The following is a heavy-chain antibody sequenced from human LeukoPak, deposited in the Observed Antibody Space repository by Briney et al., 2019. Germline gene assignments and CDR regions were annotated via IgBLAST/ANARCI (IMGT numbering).Heavy chain of an antibody. CDR1: GYTFTSYG. Sequence: GASVKVPCKASGYTFTSYGISWVRQAPGQGLEWMGWISAYNGNTNYAQKLQGRVTITADESTSTAYMELSSLRSEDTAVYYCATAPNYDFWTAGWFDPWGQGTLVTVSS. CDR2: ISAYNGNT. V-gene: IGHV1-18*01. D-gene: IGHD3-3*01. J-gene: IGHJ5*02. CDR3: ATAPNYDFWTAGWFDP.